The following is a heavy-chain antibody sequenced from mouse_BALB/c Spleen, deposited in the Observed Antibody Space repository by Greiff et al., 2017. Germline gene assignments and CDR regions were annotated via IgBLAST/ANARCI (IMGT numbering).Heavy chain of an antibody. J-gene: IGHJ2*01. D-gene: IGHD2-1*01. CDR1: SYTFTDYA. CDR2: ISTYYGNT. Sequence: QVHVKQSGPELVRPGVSVKISCKGSSYTFTDYAMHWVKQSHAKSLEWIGVISTYYGNTNYNQKFKGKATMTVDKSSSTAYMELARLTSEDSAVYYCARGGNYDPYYFDYWGQGTTLTVSS. V-gene: IGHV1-67*01. CDR3: ARGGNYDPYYFDY.